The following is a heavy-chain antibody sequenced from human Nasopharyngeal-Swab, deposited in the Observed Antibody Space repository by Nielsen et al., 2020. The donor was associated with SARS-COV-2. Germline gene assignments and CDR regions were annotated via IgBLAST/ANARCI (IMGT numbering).Heavy chain of an antibody. CDR2: INPNSGGT. CDR3: ARSQVPAARFDP. D-gene: IGHD2-2*01. Sequence: WVRQAPGQGLEWMGRINPNSGGTNYAQKFQGRVTMTRDTSISTAYMELSRLRSGDTAVYYCARSQVPAARFDPWGQGTLVTVSS. V-gene: IGHV1-2*06. J-gene: IGHJ5*02.